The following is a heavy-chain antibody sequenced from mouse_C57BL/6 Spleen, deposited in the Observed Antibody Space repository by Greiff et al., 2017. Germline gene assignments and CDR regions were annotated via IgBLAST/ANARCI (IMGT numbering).Heavy chain of an antibody. CDR3: ARPGYGSSYWYFDV. Sequence: VQLKESGGDLVKPGGSLKLSCAASGFTFSSYGMSWVRQTPDKRLEWVATISSGGSYTYYPDSVKGRFSISRDNAKNTLYLQMSSLKSEDTAMYYWARPGYGSSYWYFDVWGTGTTVTVSS. CDR1: GFTFSSYG. D-gene: IGHD1-1*01. J-gene: IGHJ1*03. CDR2: ISSGGSYT. V-gene: IGHV5-6*01.